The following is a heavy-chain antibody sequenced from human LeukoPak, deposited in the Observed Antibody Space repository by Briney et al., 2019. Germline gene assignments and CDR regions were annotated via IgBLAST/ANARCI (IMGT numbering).Heavy chain of an antibody. CDR3: ARTGYIAVARGFDY. CDR1: GFTFSNYS. CDR2: ISSSSSTR. V-gene: IGHV3-48*01. Sequence: PGGSLRLSCAASGFTFSNYSMNWVRQAPGKGLEWLSYISSSSSTRYYTDSVKGRFTISRDNAKNSLYLQMNSLRAEDTAVYYCARTGYIAVARGFDYWGQGTLVTVSS. D-gene: IGHD6-19*01. J-gene: IGHJ4*02.